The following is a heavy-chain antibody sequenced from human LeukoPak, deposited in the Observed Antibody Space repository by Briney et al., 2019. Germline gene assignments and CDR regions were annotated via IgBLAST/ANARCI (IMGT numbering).Heavy chain of an antibody. Sequence: SETLSLTCTVSGGSISSGDYYWSWIRQPPGKGLEWIGYIYYSGSTYYNPSLKSRVTISVDASKNQFSLKLSSVTAADTAVYYCARDSYYYGSGSYKAPWYFDYWGQGTLVTVSS. D-gene: IGHD3-10*01. CDR2: IYYSGST. CDR3: ARDSYYYGSGSYKAPWYFDY. J-gene: IGHJ4*02. V-gene: IGHV4-30-4*02. CDR1: GGSISSGDYY.